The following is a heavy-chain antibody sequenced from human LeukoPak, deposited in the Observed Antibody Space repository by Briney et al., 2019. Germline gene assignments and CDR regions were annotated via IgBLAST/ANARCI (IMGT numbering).Heavy chain of an antibody. V-gene: IGHV3-23*01. CDR3: AKEGYGSTWNAVFDF. CDR1: GFSLSSYA. D-gene: IGHD6-13*01. Sequence: TGGSLTLSCAASGFSLSSYAMSWVRQAPGKGLEWVSAISGSGFTTYHADSVKGRFTICRDNSKNALYLKINSLRAEDTAIYYCAKEGYGSTWNAVFDFWGQGTLVTVSS. CDR2: ISGSGFTT. J-gene: IGHJ4*02.